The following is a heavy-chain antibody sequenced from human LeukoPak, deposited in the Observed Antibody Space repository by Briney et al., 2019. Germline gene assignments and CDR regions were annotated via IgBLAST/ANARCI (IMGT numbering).Heavy chain of an antibody. CDR1: GFTVSSNY. J-gene: IGHJ4*02. Sequence: GGSLRLSCAASGFTVSSNYMSWVRQAPGKGLEWVAVISYDGSNKYYADSVKGRFTISRDNSKNTLYLQMNSLRAEDTAVYYCARPPFYTMVRGELDYWGQGTLVTVSS. V-gene: IGHV3-30-3*01. D-gene: IGHD3-10*01. CDR2: ISYDGSNK. CDR3: ARPPFYTMVRGELDY.